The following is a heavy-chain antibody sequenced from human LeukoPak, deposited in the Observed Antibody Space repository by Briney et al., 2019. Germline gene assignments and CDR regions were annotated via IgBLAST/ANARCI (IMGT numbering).Heavy chain of an antibody. V-gene: IGHV6-1*01. Sequence: SQTLSLTCAISGDSVSSNSAAWNWIRQSPSRGLEWLGRTYYRSKWYNDYAVSVKSRITINPDTSKNQFSLQLNSVTPEDTAVYYCARATENWYQGEYYFDYWGQGTLVTVSS. CDR3: ARATENWYQGEYYFDY. D-gene: IGHD6-13*01. CDR1: GDSVSSNSAA. CDR2: TYYRSKWYN. J-gene: IGHJ4*02.